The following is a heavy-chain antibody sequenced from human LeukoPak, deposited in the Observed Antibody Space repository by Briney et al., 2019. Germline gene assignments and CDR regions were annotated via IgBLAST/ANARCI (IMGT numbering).Heavy chain of an antibody. CDR1: GFPLASDA. J-gene: IGHJ4*02. CDR3: AKDLVFEY. CDR2: INYNGGKT. Sequence: PGGSLSLSCTASGFPLASDAMSWVRQAPGKGLEWVSGINYNGGKTYYADSVKGRFTISRENSKNTVYLQMTSLRAEDTAVYHCAKDLVFEYWGQGTLVSVSS. V-gene: IGHV3-23*01.